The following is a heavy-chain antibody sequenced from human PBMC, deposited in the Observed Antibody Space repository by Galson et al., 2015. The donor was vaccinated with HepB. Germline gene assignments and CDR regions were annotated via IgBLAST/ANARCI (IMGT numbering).Heavy chain of an antibody. Sequence: SLRLSCAASGFTFNSYDMHWVRQAPGKGLEWVAVIWYDGSNEYYADSVKGRFTISRDNSKNTLYLQMNSLRVEDTAVYYCTRGASTVVTKIRQYYFDYWGQGTLVTVSS. D-gene: IGHD4-23*01. CDR3: TRGASTVVTKIRQYYFDY. CDR2: IWYDGSNE. J-gene: IGHJ4*02. V-gene: IGHV3-33*01. CDR1: GFTFNSYD.